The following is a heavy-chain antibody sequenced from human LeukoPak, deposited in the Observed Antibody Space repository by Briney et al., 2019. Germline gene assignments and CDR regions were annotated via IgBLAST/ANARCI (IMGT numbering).Heavy chain of an antibody. Sequence: GGSLRLSCAASGFTFNNYFMHWVRQAPGQGLVWVSRITSDGSGTNYADSVKGRFTISRDNAKNTLYLQMNSLRVEDTAVYYCANLGYCTTSSCQPWGQGTLVTVSS. CDR3: ANLGYCTTSSCQP. D-gene: IGHD2-2*01. CDR1: GFTFNNYF. CDR2: ITSDGSGT. V-gene: IGHV3-74*01. J-gene: IGHJ4*02.